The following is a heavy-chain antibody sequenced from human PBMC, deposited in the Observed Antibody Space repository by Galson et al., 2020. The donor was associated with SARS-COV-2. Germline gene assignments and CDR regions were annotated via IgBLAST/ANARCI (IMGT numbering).Heavy chain of an antibody. J-gene: IGHJ6*02. CDR3: ASQWSYYYGMDV. D-gene: IGHD2-8*01. V-gene: IGHV1-24*01. CDR2: FDPEDGET. Sequence: ASVKVSCKVSGYTLTELSMHWVRQAPGKGLEWMGGFDPEDGETIYAQKFQGRVTMTEDTSTDTAYMELSSLRSEDTAVYYCASQWSYYYGMDVWGQGTTVTVSS. CDR1: GYTLTELS.